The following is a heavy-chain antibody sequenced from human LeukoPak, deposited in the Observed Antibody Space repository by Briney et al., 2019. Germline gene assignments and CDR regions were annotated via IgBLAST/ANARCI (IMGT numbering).Heavy chain of an antibody. V-gene: IGHV4-59*08. Sequence: SETLSLTCTVSGGSISSYYWTWIRQPPGEGLEWIGYIYYSGSTNYNPSLKSRVTISVDTSKNQFSLKLSSVTAADTAVYYCARRMKNYFGMDFWGQGTTVTVSS. D-gene: IGHD2-8*01. J-gene: IGHJ6*02. CDR3: ARRMKNYFGMDF. CDR1: GGSISSYY. CDR2: IYYSGST.